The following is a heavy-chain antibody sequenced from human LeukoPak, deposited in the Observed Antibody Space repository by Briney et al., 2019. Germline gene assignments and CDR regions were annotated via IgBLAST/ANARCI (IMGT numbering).Heavy chain of an antibody. V-gene: IGHV2-70*11. CDR2: IDWDDDT. CDR1: EFSLSTSGMC. CDR3: ARDYDYDSSGYCPGYFQH. Sequence: SGPTLVNPTQTLTLTCTFSEFSLSTSGMCVSWIRQTPGKALEWLARIDWDDDTYYSTSLKTRVTISKDTSKNQVVLTMTNMDPVDTATYYCARDYDYDSSGYCPGYFQHWGQGTLVTVSS. D-gene: IGHD3-22*01. J-gene: IGHJ1*01.